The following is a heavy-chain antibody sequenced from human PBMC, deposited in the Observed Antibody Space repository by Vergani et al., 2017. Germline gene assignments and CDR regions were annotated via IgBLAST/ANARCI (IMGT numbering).Heavy chain of an antibody. CDR3: ARGLERRPLGDGMDV. D-gene: IGHD1-1*01. J-gene: IGHJ6*02. Sequence: QVQLQESGPGLVKPSQTLSLTCTVSGGSISSGDYYWSWIRQPPGKGLEWIGYIYYSGSTYYNSSLKSRVTISVDTSKNQFSLKLSSVTAADTAVYYCARGLERRPLGDGMDVWGQGTTVTVSS. CDR2: IYYSGST. V-gene: IGHV4-30-4*08. CDR1: GGSISSGDYY.